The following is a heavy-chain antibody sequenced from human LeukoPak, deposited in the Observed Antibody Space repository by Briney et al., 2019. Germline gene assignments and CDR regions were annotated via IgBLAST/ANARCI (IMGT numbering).Heavy chain of an antibody. J-gene: IGHJ3*02. V-gene: IGHV3-48*04. CDR1: GFTFSSYA. Sequence: GGSLRLSCAASGFTFSSYAMSWVRQAPGKGLEWVSYISAISSSSTYYADSVKGRFTISRDNAKNSLYLQMNSLRAEDTAVYYCARDFHRRYYDSSGYNAFDIWGQGTMVTVSS. D-gene: IGHD3-22*01. CDR2: ISAISSSST. CDR3: ARDFHRRYYDSSGYNAFDI.